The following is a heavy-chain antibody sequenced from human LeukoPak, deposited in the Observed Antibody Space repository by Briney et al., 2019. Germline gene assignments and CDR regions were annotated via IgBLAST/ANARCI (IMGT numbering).Heavy chain of an antibody. CDR1: GFTFSDYH. Sequence: PGGSLRLSCAASGFTFSDYHMSWIRQAPGKGLEWVSYISGSSSTINYADSVKGRFTISRDNAKSSLYLQMNSLRVEDTSLYYCARDSSGYPASDSFDIWGQGTMVTVSS. D-gene: IGHD3-22*01. J-gene: IGHJ3*02. CDR3: ARDSSGYPASDSFDI. V-gene: IGHV3-11*04. CDR2: ISGSSSTI.